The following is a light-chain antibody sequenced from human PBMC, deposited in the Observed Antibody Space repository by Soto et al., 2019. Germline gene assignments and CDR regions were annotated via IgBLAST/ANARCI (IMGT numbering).Light chain of an antibody. CDR1: QSVSSSY. V-gene: IGKV3-20*01. J-gene: IGKJ1*01. CDR2: DAS. CDR3: QQYGSAPQT. Sequence: EIVLTQSPGTLSLSPGERATLSCRASQSVSSSYLAWYQQKPGQAPRLLIYDASSRATGIPDRFSGSGSGTDFTLTISSLEPEDFAVYYCQQYGSAPQTFGQGNKVEIK.